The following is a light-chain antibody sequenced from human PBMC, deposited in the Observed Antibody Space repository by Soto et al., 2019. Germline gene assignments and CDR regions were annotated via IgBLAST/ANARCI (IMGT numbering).Light chain of an antibody. CDR1: QSVSSRF. CDR3: QQYGSSPYT. J-gene: IGKJ2*01. Sequence: EIVLTQSPGTLSLSPGERATLSCRSSQSVSSRFLACYQQKPGQAPRLLMYGASNRANGIPDRFSGTGSGTDFTLTISRLWPEDFAVYYCQQYGSSPYTFGLGTKLEIK. V-gene: IGKV3-20*01. CDR2: GAS.